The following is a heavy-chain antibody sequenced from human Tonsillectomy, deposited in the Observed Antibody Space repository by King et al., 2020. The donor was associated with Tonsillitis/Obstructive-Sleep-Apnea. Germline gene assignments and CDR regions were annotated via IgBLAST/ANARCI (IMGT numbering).Heavy chain of an antibody. CDR3: AIVKYQYTSSPNYY. CDR2: ISGSGGTT. CDR1: GFTFSSHA. J-gene: IGHJ4*02. D-gene: IGHD6-13*01. Sequence: VQLVESGGGLQQPGGSLRLSCAASGFTFSSHAMSRVRQAPGKGLAWVSVISGSGGTTYYADSVKGRFTVSRDNSNDTLYLQMNSLRAEDTAVYYCAIVKYQYTSSPNYYWGQGTRVTVSS. V-gene: IGHV3-23*04.